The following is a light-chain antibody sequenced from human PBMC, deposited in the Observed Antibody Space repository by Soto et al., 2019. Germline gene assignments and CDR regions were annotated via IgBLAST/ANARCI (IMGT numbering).Light chain of an antibody. CDR2: AAS. V-gene: IGKV3-20*01. Sequence: EIVLTQSPGTLSLSPGERATLSCRASQSVSSSYLDWYQQKPGQAPRLLIYAASSRATGIPDRFSGSGSGTDFTLTISRLEPEDFAVYYCQQYGNSPITFGQGTRLEIK. CDR3: QQYGNSPIT. J-gene: IGKJ5*01. CDR1: QSVSSSY.